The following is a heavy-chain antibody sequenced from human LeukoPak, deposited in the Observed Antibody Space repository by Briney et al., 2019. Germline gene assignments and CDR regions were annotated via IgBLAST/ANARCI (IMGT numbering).Heavy chain of an antibody. J-gene: IGHJ4*02. CDR1: GYSITNGYY. Sequence: SETLSLTCTVSGYSITNGYYWGWIRQPPGKGLEWIGSIYHDGRIDYNPSLKSRVTISRDTSNDQFSLKLSSVTAADTAMYYCARYAVVGAREMGYYFDYWGQGTLVTVSS. D-gene: IGHD1-26*01. CDR3: ARYAVVGAREMGYYFDY. CDR2: IYHDGRI. V-gene: IGHV4-38-2*02.